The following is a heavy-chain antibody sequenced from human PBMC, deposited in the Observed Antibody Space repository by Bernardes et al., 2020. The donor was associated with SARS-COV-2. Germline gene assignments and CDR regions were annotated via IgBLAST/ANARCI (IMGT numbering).Heavy chain of an antibody. D-gene: IGHD3-3*01. V-gene: IGHV4-59*01. Sequence: SEPLSLTCSVSGGSISGSSWSWIRQLPGRGLEWILYFYSGGSTSYNPPLRSPLTLSLDTSKNQLSLKLTSVTAADTAVYYCARENRGLFGGLDWLDPWGKGTLVTVSS. CDR3: ARENRGLFGGLDWLDP. CDR1: GGSISGSS. J-gene: IGHJ5*02. CDR2: FYSGGST.